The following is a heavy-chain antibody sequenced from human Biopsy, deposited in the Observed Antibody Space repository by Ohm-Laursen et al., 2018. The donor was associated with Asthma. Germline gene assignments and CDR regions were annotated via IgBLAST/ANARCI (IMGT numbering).Heavy chain of an antibody. D-gene: IGHD3-10*01. CDR3: ARAVDYSHYYGIDV. Sequence: GPSVKVSCTTSGYTFNSAGITWVRQDPGQGIGWMGWISVYNGNTKVAQKIQDRATMITDTSTSPAYMELRSLSSDDTAVYFCARAVDYSHYYGIDVWGQGTTVTVS. CDR2: ISVYNGNT. J-gene: IGHJ6*02. CDR1: GYTFNSAG. V-gene: IGHV1-18*01.